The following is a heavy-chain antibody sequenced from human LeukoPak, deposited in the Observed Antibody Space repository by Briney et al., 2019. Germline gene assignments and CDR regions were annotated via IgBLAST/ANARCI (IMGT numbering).Heavy chain of an antibody. Sequence: NPSETLSLTCTVSGGSISSSSYYWGWIRQPPGKGLEWIGSIYYSGSTYYNPSLKSRVTISVDTSKNQFSLKLSSVTAADTAVYYCARGDSSSWNNWFDPWGQGTLVTVSS. V-gene: IGHV4-39*07. J-gene: IGHJ5*02. CDR2: IYYSGST. CDR3: ARGDSSSWNNWFDP. D-gene: IGHD6-13*01. CDR1: GGSISSSSYY.